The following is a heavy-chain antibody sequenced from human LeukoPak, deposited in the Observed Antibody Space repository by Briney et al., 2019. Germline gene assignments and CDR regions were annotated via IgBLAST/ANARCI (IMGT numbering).Heavy chain of an antibody. D-gene: IGHD6-19*01. Sequence: GESLKISCAASGITFSDYGMHWVRQAPGKGLEWVAVIWSDGSNKYYTDSVKGRFTISRDNSKNTLYLQMNSLRAEDTAVYYCARDLGAVAGNFDYWGQGTLVTVSS. CDR2: IWSDGSNK. CDR1: GITFSDYG. J-gene: IGHJ4*02. V-gene: IGHV3-33*01. CDR3: ARDLGAVAGNFDY.